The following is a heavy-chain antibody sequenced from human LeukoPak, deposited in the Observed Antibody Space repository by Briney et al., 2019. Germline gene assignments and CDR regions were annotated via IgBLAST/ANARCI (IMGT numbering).Heavy chain of an antibody. J-gene: IGHJ5*02. Sequence: PSGTLSLTCTVSGDSVSSGTYYWSWIRLPPGKGLEWIGNVSYSGSTNYNPSLISRVTISLDKSKNQFSLRLNSVTAADTAVYYCARAGLYCSGGICYLNWFDPWGQGTLVTVSS. CDR1: GDSVSSGTYY. V-gene: IGHV4-61*01. CDR2: VSYSGST. D-gene: IGHD2-15*01. CDR3: ARAGLYCSGGICYLNWFDP.